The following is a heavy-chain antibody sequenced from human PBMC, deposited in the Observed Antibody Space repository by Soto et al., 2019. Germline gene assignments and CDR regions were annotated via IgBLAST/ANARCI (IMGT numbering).Heavy chain of an antibody. CDR1: GFTFSSFD. Sequence: GGSLRLSCATSGFTFSSFDMDWVRQAPGKGLEWVSSIHRASTYIYYADSVRGRFTISRDNAKSSLYLQMNSLTVEDTAVYYCARRAVTTYHFFDYWGQGALVTVSS. CDR2: IHRASTYI. V-gene: IGHV3-21*06. J-gene: IGHJ4*02. D-gene: IGHD4-17*01. CDR3: ARRAVTTYHFFDY.